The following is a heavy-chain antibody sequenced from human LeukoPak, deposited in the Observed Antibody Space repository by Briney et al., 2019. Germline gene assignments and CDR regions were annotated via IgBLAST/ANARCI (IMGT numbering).Heavy chain of an antibody. CDR3: AKGTGYYPTHYFDH. D-gene: IGHD3/OR15-3a*01. CDR2: IRSDGIDK. Sequence: GGSLRLSCAASGFTFFTSGMHWVRQAPGKRLEWVAFIRSDGIDKYYADSVRGRFTISRDNSKNTLYLQMNSLRPEDTAVYYCAKGTGYYPTHYFDHWGQGTLVTVSS. J-gene: IGHJ4*02. CDR1: GFTFFTSG. V-gene: IGHV3-30*02.